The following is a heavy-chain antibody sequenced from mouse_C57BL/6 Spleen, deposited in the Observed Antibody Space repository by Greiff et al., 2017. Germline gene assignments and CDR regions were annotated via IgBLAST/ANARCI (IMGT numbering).Heavy chain of an antibody. CDR2: ISDGGSYT. CDR3: ARAGVDY. Sequence: EVKLVESGGGLVKPGGSLKLSCAASGFTFSSYAMSWVRQTPEKRLEWVATISDGGSYTYYPDNVKGRFTISRDNAKNNLYLQMSHLKSEDTAMYYCARAGVDYWGQGTTLTVSS. V-gene: IGHV5-4*03. D-gene: IGHD4-1*01. J-gene: IGHJ2*01. CDR1: GFTFSSYA.